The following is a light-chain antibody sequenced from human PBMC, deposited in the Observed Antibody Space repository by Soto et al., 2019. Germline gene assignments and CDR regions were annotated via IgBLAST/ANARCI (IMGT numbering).Light chain of an antibody. CDR2: GAS. V-gene: IGKV3-15*01. CDR3: QQYNNWHPVT. CDR1: QSVSSN. Sequence: ETLMTQSPAALSVSPGERATLSCRASQSVSSNVAWYQQTPGQAPRLLIYGASTRAAGIPDRCSGSGSGTEFTLTTSSLQYEDFAVYYCQQYNNWHPVTFGQGTRLDIK. J-gene: IGKJ5*01.